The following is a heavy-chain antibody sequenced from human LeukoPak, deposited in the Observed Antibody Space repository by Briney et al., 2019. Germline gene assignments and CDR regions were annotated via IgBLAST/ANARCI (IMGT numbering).Heavy chain of an antibody. CDR1: GYTFTNYD. D-gene: IGHD6-6*01. CDR3: ARGGASSSGFEY. J-gene: IGHJ4*02. CDR2: MKPNSGNT. V-gene: IGHV1-8*01. Sequence: ASVKVSCKASGYTFTNYDINWVRQATGQGLEWMGWMKPNSGNTGYAQKFQGRVTMTRNTSISTAYMELSSLRSEDTAVYYCARGGASSSGFEYWGQGTLVTVSS.